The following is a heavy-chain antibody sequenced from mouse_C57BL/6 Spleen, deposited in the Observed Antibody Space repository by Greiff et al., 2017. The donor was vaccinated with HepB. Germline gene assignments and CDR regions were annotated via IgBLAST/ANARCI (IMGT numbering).Heavy chain of an antibody. CDR2: ISYDGSN. V-gene: IGHV3-6*01. CDR3: ARDRGGAMDY. CDR1: GYSITSGYY. J-gene: IGHJ4*01. Sequence: EVQLKESGPGLVKPSQSLSLTCSVTGYSITSGYYWNWIRQFPGNKLEWMGYISYDGSNNYNPSLKNRISITRDTSKNQFFLKLNSVTTEDTATYYCARDRGGAMDYWGQGTSVTVSS.